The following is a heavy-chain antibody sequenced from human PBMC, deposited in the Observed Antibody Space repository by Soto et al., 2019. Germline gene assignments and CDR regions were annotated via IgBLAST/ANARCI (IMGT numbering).Heavy chain of an antibody. CDR1: GYSFTSYW. CDR3: ARHRGDTAMGGRYYYYYMDV. Sequence: GESLKISCKGSGYSFTSYWIGWVRQMPGKGLEWMGIIYPGDSDTRYSPSFQGQVTISAAKSISTAYLQWSSLKASDTAMYYCARHRGDTAMGGRYYYYYMDVWGKGTTVTVSS. CDR2: IYPGDSDT. D-gene: IGHD5-18*01. V-gene: IGHV5-51*01. J-gene: IGHJ6*03.